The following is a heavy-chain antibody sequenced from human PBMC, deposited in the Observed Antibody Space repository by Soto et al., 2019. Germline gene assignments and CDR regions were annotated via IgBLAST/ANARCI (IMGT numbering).Heavy chain of an antibody. CDR1: GFTFSSYW. CDR3: ARESEDLTSNFDY. Sequence: SLRLSCAASGFTFSSYWMSWVRQAPGKGLEGVANIKQDGSEKYYGDSMKGRFTISRDNAKNSLYMEMNSLRAEDTAVYYCARESEDLTSNFDYWGQGTLVTVSS. J-gene: IGHJ4*02. CDR2: IKQDGSEK. V-gene: IGHV3-7*01.